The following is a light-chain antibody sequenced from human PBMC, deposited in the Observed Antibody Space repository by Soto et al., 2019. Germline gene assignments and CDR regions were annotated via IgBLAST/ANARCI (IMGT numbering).Light chain of an antibody. V-gene: IGKV3-11*01. CDR3: QQRSNWPRGIT. J-gene: IGKJ5*01. Sequence: ESVLTQSPATLSLSPGERATLSCRASQSVSSYLAWYQQKPGQAPRLLIYDASNRATGIPARFSGSASGTDFTLTISSLEPEDFAVYYCQQRSNWPRGITFGQGTRLEIK. CDR2: DAS. CDR1: QSVSSY.